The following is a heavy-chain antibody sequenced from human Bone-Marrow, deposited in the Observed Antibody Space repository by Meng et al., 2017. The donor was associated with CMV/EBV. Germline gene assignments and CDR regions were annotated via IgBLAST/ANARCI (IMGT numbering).Heavy chain of an antibody. V-gene: IGHV4-59*01. CDR1: GGSISSYY. D-gene: IGHD1-1*01. CDR3: ARNLEMGWFDP. Sequence: SETLSLTCTVSGGSISSYYWSWIRQPPGKALEWIGYISGRGRTNYNPSLRRRVTMSVDTSKNHFSLKLSSLTAADTAMYHCARNLEMGWFDPWGQGTLVTVSS. J-gene: IGHJ5*02. CDR2: ISGRGRT.